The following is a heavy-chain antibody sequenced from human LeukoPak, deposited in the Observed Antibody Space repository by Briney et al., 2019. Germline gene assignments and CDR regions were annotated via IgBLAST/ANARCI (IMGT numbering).Heavy chain of an antibody. J-gene: IGHJ3*02. CDR1: GGSISSGVYY. Sequence: SETLSLTCTVSGGSISSGVYYWSWIRQLPGKGLEWIAYIYYSGTTYYNPSLKTRATISIDTSRSQFSLKLTSVTAADTAVYYCARDRYVEHAFDIWGQGTMVTVSS. CDR2: IYYSGTT. D-gene: IGHD3-16*01. CDR3: ARDRYVEHAFDI. V-gene: IGHV4-31*03.